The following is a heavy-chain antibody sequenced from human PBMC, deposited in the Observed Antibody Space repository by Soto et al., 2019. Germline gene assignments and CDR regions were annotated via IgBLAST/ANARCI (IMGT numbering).Heavy chain of an antibody. CDR2: IYWDDDK. Sequence: QITLKESGPTLVKPTQTLTLTCTFSGLSLSTTGVGVGWIRQPPGKALEWLALIYWDDDKRYSASLNSRLTIAKDTSKNQVVITMTNMDPVDTATYYCVQSRCGGDCLQSYSSHSYYGLDVWGQGTTVTVSS. CDR1: GLSLSTTGVG. V-gene: IGHV2-5*02. CDR3: VQSRCGGDCLQSYSSHSYYGLDV. D-gene: IGHD2-21*02. J-gene: IGHJ6*02.